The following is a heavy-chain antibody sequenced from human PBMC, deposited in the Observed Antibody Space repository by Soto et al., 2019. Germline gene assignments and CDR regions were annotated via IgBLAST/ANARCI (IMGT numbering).Heavy chain of an antibody. V-gene: IGHV4-39*01. D-gene: IGHD2-15*01. Sequence: PETLSLTGTVSGGSSSDISYCCGWIRQPPGKGLQWIGCMFYSGATYYNPSLKNRVTLSVDTSNNEFSLKLVSVTAPDTAVYYCARHKSGSDWLDPWGQGTLVTVSS. CDR3: ARHKSGSDWLDP. J-gene: IGHJ5*02. CDR1: GGSSSDISYC. CDR2: MFYSGAT.